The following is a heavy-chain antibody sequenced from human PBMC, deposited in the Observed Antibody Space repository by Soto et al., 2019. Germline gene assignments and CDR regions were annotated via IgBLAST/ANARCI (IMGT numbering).Heavy chain of an antibody. CDR1: GFTFTNYA. D-gene: IGHD4-4*01. CDR2: SSGSGSGGST. J-gene: IGHJ4*02. Sequence: EVQLLESGGGLVQPGGSLRLSCAASGFTFTNYAMTWVRQAPGKGLEWVSISSGSGSGGSTNYADSVKCRFTISRDNSKKTLYLQMNSRKVEDTAVYYCAKDRDDYRNYVFDCWGQGTLVTVSS. CDR3: AKDRDDYRNYVFDC. V-gene: IGHV3-23*01.